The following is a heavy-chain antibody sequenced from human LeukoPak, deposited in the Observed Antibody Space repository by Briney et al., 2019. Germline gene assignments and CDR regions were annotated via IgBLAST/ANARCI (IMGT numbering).Heavy chain of an antibody. J-gene: IGHJ4*02. V-gene: IGHV4-4*07. D-gene: IGHD3-16*01. CDR1: GGSISSYY. CDR3: ARLNVWGGFDY. CDR2: IYTSGST. Sequence: SETLSLTCTVSGGSISSYYWSWIRQPAGKGLEWIGRIYTSGSTNYNPSLKSRVTISVDRSKNQFSLKLSSVTAADTAVYYCARLNVWGGFDYWGQGTLVTVSS.